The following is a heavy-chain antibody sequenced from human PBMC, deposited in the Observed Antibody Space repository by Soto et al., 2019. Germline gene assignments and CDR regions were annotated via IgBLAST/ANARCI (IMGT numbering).Heavy chain of an antibody. V-gene: IGHV1-8*01. CDR2: MNPSTGNT. D-gene: IGHD6-19*01. J-gene: IGHJ5*01. CDR1: GYTFTSYD. CDR3: ASGRIIVAGGFDP. Sequence: QVQLVQSGAEVKKPGASVKVSCKASGYTFTSYDIIWVRQATGQGLEWMGWMNPSTGNTDSAEKFQGRLTMTRNTSISTVYMELSSLTFEATAVYYCASGRIIVAGGFDPWGQGTLVTVSS.